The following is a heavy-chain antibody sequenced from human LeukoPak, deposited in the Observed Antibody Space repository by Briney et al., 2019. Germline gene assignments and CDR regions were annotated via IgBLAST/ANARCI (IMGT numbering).Heavy chain of an antibody. J-gene: IGHJ4*02. CDR3: ARSRGSYPFDY. D-gene: IGHD1-26*01. V-gene: IGHV3-13*01. CDR2: IGTAGDT. Sequence: PGGSLRLSCAASGFTFSSYDMHWVRQATGKGLEWVSAIGTAGDTYYPGSVKGRFTISRENAKSSLYLQMNSLRAGDTAVYYCARSRGSYPFDYWGQGTLVTVSS. CDR1: GFTFSSYD.